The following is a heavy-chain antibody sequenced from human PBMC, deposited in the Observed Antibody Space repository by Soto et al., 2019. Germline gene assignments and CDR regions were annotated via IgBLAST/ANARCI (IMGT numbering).Heavy chain of an antibody. V-gene: IGHV3-49*04. CDR2: IRSKAYGGTT. CDR3: TRVSILYYYDSSGYYYLGYRYYYYYGMDV. Sequence: GGSLRLSXTASGFTFGDYAMSWVRQAPGKGLEWVGFIRSKAYGGTTEYAASVKGRFTISRDDSKSIAYLQMNSLKTEDTAVYYCTRVSILYYYDSSGYYYLGYRYYYYYGMDVWGQGTTVTVSS. D-gene: IGHD3-22*01. J-gene: IGHJ6*02. CDR1: GFTFGDYA.